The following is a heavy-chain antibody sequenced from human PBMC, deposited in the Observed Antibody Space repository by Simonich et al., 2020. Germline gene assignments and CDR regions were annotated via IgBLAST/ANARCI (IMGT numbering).Heavy chain of an antibody. Sequence: EVKLVESGGGLVKPGGSLRFSCAAPGFTFSSYRMNWVRKAPGKWLEWVSSISNSSSNIDYADSVKGRFTISRDNAKNSLYLQMNSLRAEDTAVYYCARDVDTAMVFDYWGQGTLVTVSS. J-gene: IGHJ4*02. V-gene: IGHV3-21*01. CDR3: ARDVDTAMVFDY. CDR2: ISNSSSNI. D-gene: IGHD5-18*01. CDR1: GFTFSSYR.